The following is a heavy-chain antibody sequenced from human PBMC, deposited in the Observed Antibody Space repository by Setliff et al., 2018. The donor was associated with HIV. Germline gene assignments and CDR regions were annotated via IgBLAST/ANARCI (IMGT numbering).Heavy chain of an antibody. CDR3: TRDPGNTFDNYKFLDT. V-gene: IGHV4-59*01. Sequence: SETLSLTCTISGASIISYYWNWVRQPPGRGLEWIGYFYYDGSAKYNPSLKSRVAISAGTSKDQFSLTLRSVTAADTSVYYCTRDPGNTFDNYKFLDTWGKGTTGTSPQ. J-gene: IGHJ6*04. D-gene: IGHD1-7*01. CDR1: GASIISYY. CDR2: FYYDGSA.